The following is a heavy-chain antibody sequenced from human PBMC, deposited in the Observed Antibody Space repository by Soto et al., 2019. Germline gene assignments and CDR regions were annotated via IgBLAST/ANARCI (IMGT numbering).Heavy chain of an antibody. D-gene: IGHD6-13*01. CDR3: ARERFASSWSYFEY. Sequence: QVQLVESGGGVVQPGRSLRLSGAASGFTFSMHWVRQAPGKGLEWVAVISYDGGNKYYADSVRGRFTISRDNSNNTLYLQMNSLRPEDTALYYCARERFASSWSYFEYWGQGTLVTVSS. CDR1: GFTFS. CDR2: ISYDGGNK. J-gene: IGHJ4*02. V-gene: IGHV3-30-3*01.